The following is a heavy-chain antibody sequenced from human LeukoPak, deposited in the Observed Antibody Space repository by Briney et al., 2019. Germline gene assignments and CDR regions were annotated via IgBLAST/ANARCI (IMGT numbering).Heavy chain of an antibody. CDR1: GFTFSSYA. CDR2: ISYDGSNK. J-gene: IGHJ4*02. CDR3: ALGPDNQLFDY. D-gene: IGHD1-1*01. V-gene: IGHV3-30-3*01. Sequence: GGSLRLSCAASGFTFSSYAMHWVRQAPGKGLEWVAVISYDGSNKYYADSVKGRFTISRDNSKNTLYLQMNSLRAEDTAVYYCALGPDNQLFDYWGQGTLVTVSS.